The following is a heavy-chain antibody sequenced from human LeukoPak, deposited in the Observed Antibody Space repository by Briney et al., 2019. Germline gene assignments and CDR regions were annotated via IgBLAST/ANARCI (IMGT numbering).Heavy chain of an antibody. J-gene: IGHJ6*03. Sequence: SETLSLTCADYGGSFSGYYWTWVRQPPGKGLEWIGEVNHSGSTNYNPSLKSRVTISVDTSKNQFSLKLSSVTAADTAVYYCARRTYYYYMDVWGKGTTVTISS. V-gene: IGHV4-34*01. CDR1: GGSFSGYY. CDR2: VNHSGST. CDR3: ARRTYYYYMDV.